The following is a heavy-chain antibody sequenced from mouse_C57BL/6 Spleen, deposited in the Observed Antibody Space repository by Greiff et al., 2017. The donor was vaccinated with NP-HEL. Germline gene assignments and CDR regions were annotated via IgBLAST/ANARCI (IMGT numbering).Heavy chain of an antibody. CDR2: IDPETGGT. D-gene: IGHD3-2*02. CDR1: GYTFTDYE. J-gene: IGHJ3*01. Sequence: VQLQQSGAELVRPGASVTLSCKASGYTFTDYEMHWVKQTPVHGLEWIGAIDPETGGTAYNQKFKGKAILTADKSSITSYMELRSLTSEDSAVYYCTPQTAQAAWFAYWGQGTLVTVSA. V-gene: IGHV1-15*01. CDR3: TPQTAQAAWFAY.